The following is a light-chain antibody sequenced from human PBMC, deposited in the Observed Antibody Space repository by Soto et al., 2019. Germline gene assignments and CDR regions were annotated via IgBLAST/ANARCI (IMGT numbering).Light chain of an antibody. CDR1: SSNIGAGYD. CDR3: QSYDSSLSGVV. V-gene: IGLV1-40*01. CDR2: GNS. J-gene: IGLJ2*01. Sequence: QSVLTQPPSVSGAPGQRVTISCTGSSSNIGAGYDVHWYQQLPGTAPKLLIYGNSHRPSGVPDRFSGSKSGTSASLAITGLHAEDEADYYCQSYDSSLSGVVFGGGTKLTVL.